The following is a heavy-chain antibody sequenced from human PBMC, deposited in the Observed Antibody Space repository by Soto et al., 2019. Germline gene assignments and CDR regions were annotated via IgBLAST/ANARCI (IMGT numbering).Heavy chain of an antibody. J-gene: IGHJ4*02. CDR3: ARDQGYGDYPWYFDF. CDR1: GFTFSNYN. D-gene: IGHD4-17*01. Sequence: GESLKISCAASGFTFSNYNMNWVRQAPGKGLEWVSSISGSTSFKYYADSVKGRFTISRDNAKNALYLQMNSLRAEDTAVYYCARDQGYGDYPWYFDFWGQGTLVTVSS. CDR2: ISGSTSFK. V-gene: IGHV3-21*01.